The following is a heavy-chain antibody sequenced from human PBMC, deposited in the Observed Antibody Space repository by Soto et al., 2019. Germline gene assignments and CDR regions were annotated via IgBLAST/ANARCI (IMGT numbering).Heavy chain of an antibody. D-gene: IGHD6-13*01. CDR1: GFTFSSYG. V-gene: IGHV3-33*06. Sequence: QSGGSLRLSCAASGFTFSSYGMHWVRQAPGKGLEWVAVIWYDGSNKYYADSVKGRFTISRDNSKNTLYLQMNSLRAEDTAVYYCAKISSSSWYYFDYWGQGTLVTVSS. CDR3: AKISSSSWYYFDY. J-gene: IGHJ4*02. CDR2: IWYDGSNK.